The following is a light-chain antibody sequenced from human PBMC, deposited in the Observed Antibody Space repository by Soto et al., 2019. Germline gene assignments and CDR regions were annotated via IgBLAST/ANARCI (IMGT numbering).Light chain of an antibody. CDR3: LQIHSTPSIT. V-gene: IGKV1-39*01. Sequence: DIQMTQSPSTLAASVGDRVIITCRASHSISSYLNWYQQKPGKAPKRLIYAASSLQSGVPSRFSGSGSVTDCTLTINNLQPEDVATYYCLQIHSTPSITFGQGTRLEIK. CDR2: AAS. CDR1: HSISSY. J-gene: IGKJ5*01.